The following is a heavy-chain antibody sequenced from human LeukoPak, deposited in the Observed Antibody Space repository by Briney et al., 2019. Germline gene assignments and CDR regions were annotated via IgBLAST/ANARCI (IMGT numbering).Heavy chain of an antibody. CDR1: GGTFSSYA. J-gene: IGHJ4*02. CDR3: ARGLGYSGYDWLDFDY. Sequence: GASVKVSCKASGGTFSSYAISWVRQAPGQGLEWMGWINPNSGGTNYAQKFQGWVTMTRDTSISTAYMELSRLRSDGTAVYYCARGLGYSGYDWLDFDYWGQGTLVTVSS. D-gene: IGHD5-12*01. V-gene: IGHV1-2*04. CDR2: INPNSGGT.